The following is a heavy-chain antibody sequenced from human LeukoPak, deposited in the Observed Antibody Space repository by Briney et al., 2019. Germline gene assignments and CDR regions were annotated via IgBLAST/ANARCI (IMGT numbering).Heavy chain of an antibody. CDR2: IYPGDSDT. D-gene: IGHD6-13*01. V-gene: IGHV5-51*01. Sequence: GESLLISCQASGYSFTSYWIGWVRQMPGKGLEWMGIIYPGDSDTRYSPSFQGQVTISVDKSISTAYLQWSSLKASDTAMYYCVTLYSSTWPIYWGQGTLVTVSS. CDR1: GYSFTSYW. J-gene: IGHJ4*02. CDR3: VTLYSSTWPIY.